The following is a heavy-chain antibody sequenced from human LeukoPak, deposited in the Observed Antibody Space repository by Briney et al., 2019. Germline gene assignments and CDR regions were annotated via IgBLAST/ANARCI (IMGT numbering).Heavy chain of an antibody. J-gene: IGHJ4*02. CDR3: AKDQYLDYGARRDYFDY. CDR2: ISYDGSNK. V-gene: IGHV3-30*18. CDR1: GFTFSSYG. Sequence: PGRSLRLSCAASGFTFSSYGMHWVRQAPGKGLEWVAVISYDGSNKYYADSVKGRFTISRDNSKNTLYLQMNSLRAEDTAVYYCAKDQYLDYGARRDYFDYWGQGTLVTVSS. D-gene: IGHD4-17*01.